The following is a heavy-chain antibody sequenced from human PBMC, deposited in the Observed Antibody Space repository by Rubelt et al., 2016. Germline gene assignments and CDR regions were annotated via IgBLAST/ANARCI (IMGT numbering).Heavy chain of an antibody. CDR2: ISAYNGNT. J-gene: IGHJ3*02. Sequence: QVQLVQSGAEVKKPGASVKVSCKASGYTFTSYGISWVRQAPGQGLEWMGWISAYNGNTNYAQKRQGRGTMTTDTSTSTAYMELRGLRSDDTAVYYCARRDGYNWDDAFDIWGQGTMVTVSS. CDR3: ARRDGYNWDDAFDI. CDR1: GYTFTSYG. V-gene: IGHV1-18*01. D-gene: IGHD5-24*01.